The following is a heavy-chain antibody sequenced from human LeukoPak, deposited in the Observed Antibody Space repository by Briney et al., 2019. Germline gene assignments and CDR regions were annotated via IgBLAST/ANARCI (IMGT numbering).Heavy chain of an antibody. V-gene: IGHV3-23*01. CDR2: ISCSGGST. J-gene: IGHJ3*02. Sequence: PGGTLRLSCASSVFTFSSYGRSWVRQAPGKGLEWVSAISCSGGSTYYAGSVKGRFTISIDNNKNTLYLKMNRLRDEDTVVYYCEKDYYYDSSGYWRWDDFDIWGQGTMVTVSS. CDR3: EKDYYYDSSGYWRWDDFDI. CDR1: VFTFSSYG. D-gene: IGHD3-22*01.